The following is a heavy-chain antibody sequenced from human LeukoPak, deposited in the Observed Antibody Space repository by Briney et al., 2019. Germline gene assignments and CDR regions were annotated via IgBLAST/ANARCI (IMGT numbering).Heavy chain of an antibody. CDR2: ISWNSGSI. Sequence: GGSLRLSCAASGFTFDDYAMHWVRQAPGKGLEWVSGISWNSGSIGYADSVKGRFTISRDNAKNSLYLQMNSLRAEDTALYYCAKDSGSYSHLDYWGQGTLVTVSS. V-gene: IGHV3-9*01. CDR1: GFTFDDYA. J-gene: IGHJ4*02. CDR3: AKDSGSYSHLDY. D-gene: IGHD1-26*01.